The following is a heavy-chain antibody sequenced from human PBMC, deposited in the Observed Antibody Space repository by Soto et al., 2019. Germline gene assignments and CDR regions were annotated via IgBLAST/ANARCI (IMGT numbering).Heavy chain of an antibody. CDR1: VYTFTSYV. CDR2: INAGNGNT. CDR3: ARDRGARAFDI. V-gene: IGHV1-3*01. J-gene: IGHJ3*02. D-gene: IGHD3-10*01. Sequence: ASVKVSCKASVYTFTSYVMHWVRQAPGQRLEWMGWINAGNGNTKYSQNFQGRVTITRDTSASTAYMELSSLRSEDTAVYYCARDRGARAFDIWGQGTMVTVSS.